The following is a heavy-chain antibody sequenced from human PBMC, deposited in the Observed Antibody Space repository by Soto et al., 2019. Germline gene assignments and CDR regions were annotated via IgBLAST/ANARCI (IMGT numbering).Heavy chain of an antibody. CDR2: IFSNDEK. Sequence: GSGPTLVNPTETLTLTCTVSGFSLSNARMGVSWIRQPPGKALEWLAHIFSNDEKSYSTSLKSRLTISNYTSKSQVVLTMTNMDPVDTATYFCARTQEDYYDSSGYYYVHWGQGTLVTVSS. V-gene: IGHV2-26*01. J-gene: IGHJ4*02. D-gene: IGHD3-22*01. CDR3: ARTQEDYYDSSGYYYVH. CDR1: GFSLSNARMG.